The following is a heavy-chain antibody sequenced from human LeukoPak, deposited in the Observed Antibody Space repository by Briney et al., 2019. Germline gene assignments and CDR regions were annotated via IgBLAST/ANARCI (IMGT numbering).Heavy chain of an antibody. V-gene: IGHV3-21*01. Sequence: GGSLRLSCAASGFTFSSYSMNWVRQAPGKGLEWVSSISSSSSYIYYADSVKGRFTISRDNAKNSLYLQVNSLRAEDTAVYYCARDHIAVAGPFDYWGQGTLVTVSS. CDR2: ISSSSSYI. CDR3: ARDHIAVAGPFDY. CDR1: GFTFSSYS. J-gene: IGHJ4*02. D-gene: IGHD6-19*01.